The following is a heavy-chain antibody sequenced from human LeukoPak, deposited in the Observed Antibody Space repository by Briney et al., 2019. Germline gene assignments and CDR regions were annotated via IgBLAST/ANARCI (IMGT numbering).Heavy chain of an antibody. CDR1: GFSFSNNR. V-gene: IGHV3-74*01. CDR2: INTDGSST. J-gene: IGHJ2*01. D-gene: IGHD1-26*01. CDR3: ARGGAYLDL. Sequence: PGGSLRLSCAASGFSFSNNRMHWVRQAPGKGLVWVSLINTDGSSTSYADSVKGRFTISRDNAKNTLYLQMNSLRAEDTAVYYCARGGAYLDLWGRGTLVTVSA.